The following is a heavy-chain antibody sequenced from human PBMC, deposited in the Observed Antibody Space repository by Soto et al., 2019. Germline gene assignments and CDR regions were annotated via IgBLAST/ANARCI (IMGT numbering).Heavy chain of an antibody. Sequence: PGGSLRLSCAASGFTFSSYAIHWVRQAPGKGLEWVAVISYDGSNKYYADSVKGRFTISRDNSKNTLYLQMNSLRAEDTAVYYCARDRHYYDSTGAFDIWGQGTMVTVSS. D-gene: IGHD3-22*01. CDR3: ARDRHYYDSTGAFDI. V-gene: IGHV3-30-3*01. J-gene: IGHJ3*02. CDR1: GFTFSSYA. CDR2: ISYDGSNK.